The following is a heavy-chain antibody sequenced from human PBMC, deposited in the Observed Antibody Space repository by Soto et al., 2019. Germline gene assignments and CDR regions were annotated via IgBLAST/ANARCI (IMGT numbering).Heavy chain of an antibody. CDR2: IYFSGST. CDR1: GGSISSGGYY. Sequence: SETLSLTCTVSGGSISSGGYYWSWIRQHPGKGLEWIGYIYFSGSTYYNPSLKSRVTISVDTSKNQFSLKLSSVTAADTAVYYCARWPQLEPRFDYWGQGTLVTVSS. J-gene: IGHJ4*02. V-gene: IGHV4-31*03. D-gene: IGHD1-1*01. CDR3: ARWPQLEPRFDY.